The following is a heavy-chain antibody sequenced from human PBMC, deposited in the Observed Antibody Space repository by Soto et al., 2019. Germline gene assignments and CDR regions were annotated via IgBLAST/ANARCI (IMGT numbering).Heavy chain of an antibody. J-gene: IGHJ4*02. V-gene: IGHV4-39*01. CDR1: GGSISSSSYY. CDR3: ATVGGGITLYLLFDY. CDR2: IYYSGST. Sequence: SETLSLTCTVSGGSISSSSYYWGWIRQPPGKGLEWIGSIYYSGSTYYNPSLKSRVTISVDTSKNQFSLKLSSVTAADTAVYYCATVGGGITLYLLFDYWGQGTLVTVSS. D-gene: IGHD3-10*01.